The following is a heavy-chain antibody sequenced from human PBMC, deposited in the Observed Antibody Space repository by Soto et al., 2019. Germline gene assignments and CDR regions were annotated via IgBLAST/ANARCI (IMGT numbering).Heavy chain of an antibody. CDR3: ARDWQENCTNGVCYTLQDTHYYYYGMDV. D-gene: IGHD2-8*01. J-gene: IGHJ6*02. Sequence: GASVKVSCKASGGTFSSYTISWVRQAPGQGLEWMGGIIPIFGTANYAQKFQGRVTITADESTSTAYMELSSLRSEDTAVYYCARDWQENCTNGVCYTLQDTHYYYYGMDVWGQGTTVTVSS. CDR2: IIPIFGTA. CDR1: GGTFSSYT. V-gene: IGHV1-69*13.